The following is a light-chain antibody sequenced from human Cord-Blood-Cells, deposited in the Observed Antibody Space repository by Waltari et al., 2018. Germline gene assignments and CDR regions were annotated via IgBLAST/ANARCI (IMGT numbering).Light chain of an antibody. J-gene: IGKJ3*01. V-gene: IGKV1-39*01. CDR2: ASS. Sequence: DIQMTQSPSSLSASVGDRVTITCRASQSISSYLNWYQQKPGKAPKLLIYASSSLQSGGPSRFSGSGSGTDFTLTISSLQPEDFATDYCQQSYSTPSIGPGTKVDIK. CDR1: QSISSY. CDR3: QQSYSTPS.